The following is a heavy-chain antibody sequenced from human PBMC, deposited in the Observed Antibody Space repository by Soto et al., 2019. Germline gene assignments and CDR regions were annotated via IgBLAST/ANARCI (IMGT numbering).Heavy chain of an antibody. CDR2: IIPILGIA. CDR1: GGTFSSYT. Sequence: QVQLVQSGAEVKKPGSSVKVSCKASGGTFSSYTISWVRQAPGQGLEWMGRIIPILGIANYAQKFQGRVTITADKSTSTAIIHLSCLRFEDSDVCYCAREEYYYGSGAFFDYWGQGTLVTVSS. CDR3: AREEYYYGSGAFFDY. J-gene: IGHJ4*02. V-gene: IGHV1-69*08. D-gene: IGHD3-10*01.